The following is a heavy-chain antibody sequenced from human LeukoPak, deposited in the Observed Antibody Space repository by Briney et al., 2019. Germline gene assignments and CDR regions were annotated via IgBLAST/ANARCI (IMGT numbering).Heavy chain of an antibody. Sequence: ASVKVSCKASGYTFTGYYMHWVRQAPGQGLEWMGWINPNSGGTNYAQNFQGRVTMTRDTSISTAYMELSRLRSDDTAVYYCARVSAGASFDPWGQGTLVTVSS. CDR2: INPNSGGT. V-gene: IGHV1-2*02. CDR1: GYTFTGYY. D-gene: IGHD5/OR15-5a*01. CDR3: ARVSAGASFDP. J-gene: IGHJ5*02.